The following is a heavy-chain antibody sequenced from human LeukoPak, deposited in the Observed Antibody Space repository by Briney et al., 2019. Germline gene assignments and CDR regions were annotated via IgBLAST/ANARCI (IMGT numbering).Heavy chain of an antibody. V-gene: IGHV3-30-3*01. J-gene: IGHJ4*02. CDR3: ARVSATMVRGFLPYYFDY. CDR1: GFTISSYA. CDR2: ISYDGSNK. D-gene: IGHD3-10*01. Sequence: GRSLRLSCAASGFTISSYAMHWVRQAPGKGLEWVAVISYDGSNKYYADSVKGRFTISRDNSKNTLYLQMNSLRAEDTAVYYCARVSATMVRGFLPYYFDYWGQGTLVTVSS.